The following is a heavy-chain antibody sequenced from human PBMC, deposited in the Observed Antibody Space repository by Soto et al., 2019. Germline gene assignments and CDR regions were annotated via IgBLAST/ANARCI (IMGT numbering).Heavy chain of an antibody. V-gene: IGHV4-31*03. D-gene: IGHD1-1*01. J-gene: IGHJ4*02. Sequence: SETLSLTCTVSGGSISSGGYYWSWIRQHPGKGLEWIGYIYYSGSTYYNPSLKSRVTISVDTSKNQFSLKLSSVTAADTAVYYCARRVPLAGYFDYWGQGILVTVSS. CDR1: GGSISSGGYY. CDR2: IYYSGST. CDR3: ARRVPLAGYFDY.